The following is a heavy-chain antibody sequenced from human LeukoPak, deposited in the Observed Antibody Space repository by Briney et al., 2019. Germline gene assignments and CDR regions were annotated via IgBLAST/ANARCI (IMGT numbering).Heavy chain of an antibody. Sequence: GSLTLSCAASGFTFNNYAMHWVRQAPGKGLEWLAFIRTDGSSKYYADFVTGRFTISRDNSKNTLYLQMNSLSPEDTAVYYCARDQAGSGHYADYWGQGTLVTVSS. CDR2: IRTDGSSK. CDR1: GFTFNNYA. V-gene: IGHV3-30*02. CDR3: ARDQAGSGHYADY. J-gene: IGHJ4*02. D-gene: IGHD3-10*01.